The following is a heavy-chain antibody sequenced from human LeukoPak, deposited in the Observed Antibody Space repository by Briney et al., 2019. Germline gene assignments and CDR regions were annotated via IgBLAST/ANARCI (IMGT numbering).Heavy chain of an antibody. CDR3: AKDADYGGKPPDY. D-gene: IGHD4-23*01. CDR2: ISSSGSTI. Sequence: GGSLRLSCAASGFTFSDYYMSWIRQAPGKGLEWVSYISSSGSTIYYADSVKGRFTISRDNSKNTLYLQMNSLRAEDTAVYYCAKDADYGGKPPDYWGQGTLVTVSS. J-gene: IGHJ4*02. CDR1: GFTFSDYY. V-gene: IGHV3-11*01.